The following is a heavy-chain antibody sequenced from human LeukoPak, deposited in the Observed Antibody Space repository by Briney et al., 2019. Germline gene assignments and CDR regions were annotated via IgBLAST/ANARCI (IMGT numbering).Heavy chain of an antibody. CDR2: INSDGSST. CDR1: GFTFSSYW. V-gene: IGHV3-74*01. Sequence: GGSLRLSCAASGFTFSSYWMHWVRQAPGKGLVWVSRINSDGSSTSYADSVKGRLTVSRDNAKNTLYLQMNSLRAEDTAVYYCARATGSYYSLGYWGQGTLVTVSS. D-gene: IGHD1-26*01. J-gene: IGHJ4*02. CDR3: ARATGSYYSLGY.